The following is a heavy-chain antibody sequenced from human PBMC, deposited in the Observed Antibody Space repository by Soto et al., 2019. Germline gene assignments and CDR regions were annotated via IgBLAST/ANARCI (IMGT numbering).Heavy chain of an antibody. CDR3: PRRQLSPRTSVAASDRGAMEV. D-gene: IGHD6-13*01. Sequence: QVQFVESGGGVGQPGSSLRVSCAASGFTFNNYGMHWVRQAPGKWLVRVSVIWNDGNGYYYATSVKGRFTISRDNSKNTLHLQMRSLRAEARAVYYCPRRQLSPRTSVAASDRGAMEVWGPGTTVTVSS. V-gene: IGHV3-33*01. CDR1: GFTFNNYG. J-gene: IGHJ6*02. CDR2: IWNDGNGY.